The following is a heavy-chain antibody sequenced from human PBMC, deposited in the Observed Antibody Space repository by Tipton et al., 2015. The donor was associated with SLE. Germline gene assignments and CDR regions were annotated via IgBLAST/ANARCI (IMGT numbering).Heavy chain of an antibody. V-gene: IGHV4-59*11. Sequence: LRLSCTVSGGSISSHYWSWIRQPPGKGLGWIGYFYYSGSTNYNPSLKSRVTMSVDTSKNQFSLKLSSVTAADTAVYYCARAQYGPDYFDYWGQGTLVTVSS. CDR1: GGSISSHY. CDR2: FYYSGST. J-gene: IGHJ4*02. D-gene: IGHD4-17*01. CDR3: ARAQYGPDYFDY.